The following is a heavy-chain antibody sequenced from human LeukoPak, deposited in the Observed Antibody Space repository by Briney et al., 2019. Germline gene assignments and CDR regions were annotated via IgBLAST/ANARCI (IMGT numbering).Heavy chain of an antibody. CDR1: GFTFDDYA. J-gene: IGHJ6*03. V-gene: IGHV3-43D*03. Sequence: GGSLRLSCAASGFTFDDYAMHWVRQAPGKGLEWVSLISWDGGSTYYADSVKGRFTISRDNSKNSLYPQMNSLRAEDTALYYRAKDARVVVAATQYYYYYYMDVWGKGTTVTVSS. D-gene: IGHD2-15*01. CDR3: AKDARVVVAATQYYYYYYMDV. CDR2: ISWDGGST.